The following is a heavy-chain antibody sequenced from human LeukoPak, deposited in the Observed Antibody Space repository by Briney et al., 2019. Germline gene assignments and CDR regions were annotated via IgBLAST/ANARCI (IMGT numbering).Heavy chain of an antibody. CDR1: GFTFSSYS. Sequence: GGSLRLSCAASGFTFSSYSMNWVRQAPGKGLEWVSSISSSSSYIYYADSVKGRFTISRDNAKNSLYLQMNSLRAEDTAVYYCASPGPYVAAAEAGNFDYWGQGTLVTVSS. CDR3: ASPGPYVAAAEAGNFDY. V-gene: IGHV3-21*04. J-gene: IGHJ4*02. CDR2: ISSSSSYI. D-gene: IGHD6-13*01.